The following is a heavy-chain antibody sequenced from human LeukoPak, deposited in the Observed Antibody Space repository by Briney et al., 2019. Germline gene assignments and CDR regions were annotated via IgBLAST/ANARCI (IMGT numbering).Heavy chain of an antibody. J-gene: IGHJ4*02. V-gene: IGHV3-23*01. Sequence: GGSLRLSCAASGFTFSSYAMSWVRQAPGKGLEWVSVISGSGGYTYYADSLKGRFTISRDNAKNSLYLQMNSLRAEDTAVYHCAKDWRGSIRDDYNFHFDYWGQGTLVTVSS. CDR3: AKDWRGSIRDDYNFHFDY. D-gene: IGHD5-24*01. CDR2: ISGSGGYT. CDR1: GFTFSSYA.